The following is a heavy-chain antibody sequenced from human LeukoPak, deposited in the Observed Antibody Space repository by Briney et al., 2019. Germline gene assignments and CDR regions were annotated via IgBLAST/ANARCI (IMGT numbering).Heavy chain of an antibody. J-gene: IGHJ6*02. D-gene: IGHD5/OR15-5a*01. Sequence: GESLKISCKGSGYSFTSYWIGWVRQMPGKGLEWMGIIYPGDSDTRYSPSFQGQVTISADKSISTAYLQWSSLKASDTAMYYCARSISLREVDLNYCGMDVWGQGTTVTVSS. CDR1: GYSFTSYW. V-gene: IGHV5-51*01. CDR3: ARSISLREVDLNYCGMDV. CDR2: IYPGDSDT.